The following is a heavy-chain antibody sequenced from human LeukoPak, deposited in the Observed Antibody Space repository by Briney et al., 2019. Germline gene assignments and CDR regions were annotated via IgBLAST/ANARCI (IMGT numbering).Heavy chain of an antibody. Sequence: EASVKVSCKASGYTFTGYYMYWVRQAPGQGLEWMGRINPNSGGANYAQKFQGRVTMTRDTSISTAYMELSRLRSDDTAVYYCARVLGWLRLGGDYWGQGTLVTVSS. CDR2: INPNSGGA. CDR3: ARVLGWLRLGGDY. CDR1: GYTFTGYY. V-gene: IGHV1-2*06. J-gene: IGHJ4*02. D-gene: IGHD5-12*01.